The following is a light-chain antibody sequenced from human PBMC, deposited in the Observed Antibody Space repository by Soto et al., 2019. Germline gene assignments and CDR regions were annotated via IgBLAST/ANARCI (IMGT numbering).Light chain of an antibody. V-gene: IGKV3-20*01. CDR1: QSVSSY. CDR2: GAS. J-gene: IGKJ1*01. Sequence: EIVLTQSPGPLSFFPGGRATLPFRASQSVSSYLAWYQQKPGQAPRLLIYGASNRATGIPDRFSGSGSGTDFTLTISRLEPEDFAVYYCQQYGSSGTFGQGTKVDIK. CDR3: QQYGSSGT.